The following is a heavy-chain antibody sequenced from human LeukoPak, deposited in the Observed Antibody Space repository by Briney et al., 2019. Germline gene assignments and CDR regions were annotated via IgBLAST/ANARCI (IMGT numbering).Heavy chain of an antibody. Sequence: SETLSLTYTVSGGSISSGDYYWSWIRQPPGKGLEWIGYIYYSGSTNYNPSLKSRVTISVDTSKNQFSLKLSSVTAADTAVYYCARRDYLDHFYYIDVWDKGNTVTVSS. V-gene: IGHV4-61*08. CDR3: ARRDYLDHFYYIDV. CDR1: GGSISSGDYY. J-gene: IGHJ6*03. D-gene: IGHD3-10*01. CDR2: IYYSGST.